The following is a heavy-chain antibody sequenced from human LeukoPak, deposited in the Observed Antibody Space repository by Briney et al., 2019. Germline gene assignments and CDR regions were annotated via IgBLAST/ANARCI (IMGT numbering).Heavy chain of an antibody. J-gene: IGHJ4*02. CDR1: GYTFTTYS. CDR3: ARDRCSSTSCYDDY. CDR2: ISAYNGNT. D-gene: IGHD2-2*01. Sequence: ASVKVSCKASGYTFTTYSITWVRQAPGQGLEWMGWISAYNGNTNYAQKFQGRVTMTTDTPTSTAYMELRSLGSDDTAVYYCARDRCSSTSCYDDYWGQGTLVTVSS. V-gene: IGHV1-18*01.